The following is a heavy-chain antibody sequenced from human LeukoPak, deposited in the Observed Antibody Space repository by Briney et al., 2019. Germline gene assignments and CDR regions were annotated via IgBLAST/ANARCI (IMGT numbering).Heavy chain of an antibody. CDR3: AKVAYYAPQTAFDS. V-gene: IGHV3-23*01. J-gene: IGHJ4*02. Sequence: GGSLRLSCAASGFTFSSYAMSWVRQAPGKGLEWVSAISGSGGSTYYADSVKGRFTISSHNSKNTLYLQMTSLRAEETDVYSCAKVAYYAPQTAFDSWGQGTLVTVSS. D-gene: IGHD2/OR15-2a*01. CDR1: GFTFSSYA. CDR2: ISGSGGST.